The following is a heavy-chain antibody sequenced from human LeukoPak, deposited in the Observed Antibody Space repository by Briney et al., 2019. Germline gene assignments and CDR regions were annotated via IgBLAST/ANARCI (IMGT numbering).Heavy chain of an antibody. CDR3: ARDKTSVTTFGY. J-gene: IGHJ4*02. CDR2: IKYDGSEE. V-gene: IGHV3-7*03. Sequence: QSGGSLRLSCAASGFTFSNYWMNWVRQAPGKGLEWVANIKYDGSEEHYVDSVKGRFTFSRDNAKNSLYLQMNGLRAEDTAVYYCARDKTSVTTFGYWGQGTLVTVSS. CDR1: GFTFSNYW. D-gene: IGHD4-17*01.